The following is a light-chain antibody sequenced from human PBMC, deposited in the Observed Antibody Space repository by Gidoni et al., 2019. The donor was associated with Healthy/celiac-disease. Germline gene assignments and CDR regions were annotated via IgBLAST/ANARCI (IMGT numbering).Light chain of an antibody. CDR2: DAI. V-gene: IGKV1-33*01. CDR1: LDIGNY. CDR3: QQFDNFPALT. Sequence: DIQMTQSPSSLSASVGDRVTITCQASLDIGNYLNWYQQKPGKAPKLLIYDAINLQTGVPSRFSGRGSGTYFSLTISSLQPEDIATYYCQQFDNFPALTFGGGTKVEIK. J-gene: IGKJ4*01.